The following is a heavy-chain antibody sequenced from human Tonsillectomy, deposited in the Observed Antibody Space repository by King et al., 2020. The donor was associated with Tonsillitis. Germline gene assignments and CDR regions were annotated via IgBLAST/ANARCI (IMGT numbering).Heavy chain of an antibody. Sequence: QLVQSGGGLVQPGGSLRLSCAASGFTFSSYDMHWVRQATGQGLEWVSSIGTDGDTYYPGSVKGRFTISRENAKNSLYLQMNSLSAGDTAVYYCAREPKGYYYGMDVWGQGTTVTVSS. CDR1: GFTFSSYD. J-gene: IGHJ6*02. V-gene: IGHV3-13*01. CDR3: AREPKGYYYGMDV. CDR2: IGTDGDT.